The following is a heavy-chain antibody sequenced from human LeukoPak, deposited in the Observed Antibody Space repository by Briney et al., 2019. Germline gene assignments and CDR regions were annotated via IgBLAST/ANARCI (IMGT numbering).Heavy chain of an antibody. D-gene: IGHD6-19*01. V-gene: IGHV1-18*01. CDR1: GYTFTSYG. CDR3: ARDDPLGDREAVAGAYYYGMDV. J-gene: IGHJ6*02. Sequence: ASVKVSCKASGYTFTSYGISWVRQAPGQGLEWMGWISAYNGNTNYAQKLQGRVTMTTDTSTSTAYMELRSLRSDDTAVYYCARDDPLGDREAVAGAYYYGMDVWGQGTTVTVSS. CDR2: ISAYNGNT.